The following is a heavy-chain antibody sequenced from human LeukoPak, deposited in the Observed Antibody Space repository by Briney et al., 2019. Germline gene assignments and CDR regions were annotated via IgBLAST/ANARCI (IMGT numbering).Heavy chain of an antibody. J-gene: IGHJ4*02. CDR2: ISWNSGNI. CDR3: ARVGLRGALAAAGNAGLYYFDY. Sequence: SGGSLRLSCAASGFTFGGYGIHWVRQVPGKGLEWVSGISWNSGNIAYADSVKGRFTISRDNSKNTLYLQMNSLRAEDTAVYYCARVGLRGALAAAGNAGLYYFDYWGQGTLVTVSS. CDR1: GFTFGGYG. D-gene: IGHD6-13*01. V-gene: IGHV3-9*01.